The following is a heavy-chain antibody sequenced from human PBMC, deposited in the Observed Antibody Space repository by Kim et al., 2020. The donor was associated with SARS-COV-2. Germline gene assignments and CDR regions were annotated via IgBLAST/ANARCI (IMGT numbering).Heavy chain of an antibody. CDR1: GFTFSNAW. V-gene: IGHV3-15*01. Sequence: GGSLRLSCAASGFTFSNAWMSWVRQAPGKGLEWVGRIKSKTDGGTTDYAAPVKGRFTISRDDSKNTLYLQMNSLKTEDTAVYYCTTVVAGTLLPPDDAFDIWGQGTMVTVSS. J-gene: IGHJ3*02. D-gene: IGHD1-1*01. CDR2: IKSKTDGGTT. CDR3: TTVVAGTLLPPDDAFDI.